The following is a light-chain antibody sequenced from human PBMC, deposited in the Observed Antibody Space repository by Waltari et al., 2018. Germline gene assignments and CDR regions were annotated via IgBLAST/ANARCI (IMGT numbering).Light chain of an antibody. CDR1: GSNIGPNT. CDR3: SAWDNSLNAHV. V-gene: IGLV1-44*01. Sequence: QSVLTQPPSASETPGQSVTISCSGSGSNIGPNTVNWYQQLPGTAPKLVIYYNNVRPSGVPDRFSGSRSGASASLAISGIQSEDEADYFCSAWDNSLNAHVFGGGTTVTVL. J-gene: IGLJ3*02. CDR2: YNN.